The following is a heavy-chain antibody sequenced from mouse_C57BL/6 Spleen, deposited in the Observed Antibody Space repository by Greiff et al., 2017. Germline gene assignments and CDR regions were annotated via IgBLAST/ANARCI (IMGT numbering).Heavy chain of an antibody. CDR2: IWSDGST. Sequence: VKLVESGPGLVAPSQSLSITCTVSGFSLTSYGVHWVRQPPGKGLEWLVVIWSDGSTTYNSAIKSRLSISKDNSKSQVFLKMNSLQTDDTAMYYCARPSTGRDYAMDYWGQGTSVTVSS. CDR1: GFSLTSYG. CDR3: ARPSTGRDYAMDY. J-gene: IGHJ4*01. D-gene: IGHD4-1*01. V-gene: IGHV2-6*03.